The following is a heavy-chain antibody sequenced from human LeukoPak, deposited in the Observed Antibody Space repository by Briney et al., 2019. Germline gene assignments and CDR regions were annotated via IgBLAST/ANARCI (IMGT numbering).Heavy chain of an antibody. CDR2: IYYSGST. D-gene: IGHD5-12*01. CDR3: ASSSGSQLFDY. J-gene: IGHJ4*02. Sequence: SETLSLTWTVSGGSISSYYWSWIRQPPGKGLEWIGYIYYSGSTNYNPSLKSRVTISVDTSKNQFSLKLSSVTAADTAVYYCASSSGSQLFDYWGQGTLVTVSS. CDR1: GGSISSYY. V-gene: IGHV4-59*01.